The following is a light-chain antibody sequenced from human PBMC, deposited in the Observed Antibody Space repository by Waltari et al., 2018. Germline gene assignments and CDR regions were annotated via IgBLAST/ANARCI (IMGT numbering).Light chain of an antibody. V-gene: IGKV3-15*01. CDR3: QQYDNWPPNT. Sequence: EIVMTQSLATLSVSPGDRVTLSCRASQSVSSNLAWYQQKPGQAPRLLIYGASTRATGIPARFSGSGSGTDFTLTISSLQSEDFAVYYCQQYDNWPPNTFGQGTRLEIK. CDR2: GAS. J-gene: IGKJ5*01. CDR1: QSVSSN.